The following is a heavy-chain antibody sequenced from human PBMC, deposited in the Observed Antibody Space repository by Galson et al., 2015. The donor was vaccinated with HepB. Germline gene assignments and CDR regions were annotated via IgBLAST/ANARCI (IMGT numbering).Heavy chain of an antibody. J-gene: IGHJ5*02. D-gene: IGHD5-24*01. Sequence: SVKVSCKASGYSFSGHEISWMRQAPGQGLEWMGRISGYNGDTKYAQNFRGRLTMTTDSSTSTLDMELKSLLFDDTAVYYCATGPAGHGVHDHWGQGTLVTGSS. CDR3: ATGPAGHGVHDH. CDR2: ISGYNGDT. V-gene: IGHV1-18*01. CDR1: GYSFSGHE.